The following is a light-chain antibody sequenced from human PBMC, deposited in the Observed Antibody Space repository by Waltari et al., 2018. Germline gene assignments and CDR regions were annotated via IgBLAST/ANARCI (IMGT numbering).Light chain of an antibody. CDR2: GNS. CDR3: ATWDDSLNTPV. Sequence: QSVLTQPPSVSGSPGQRATISCSGTTSNIGSQTILWHQHVPGTAPKNLIYGNSRRPSGVPDRFSGSKSATSASLDINGLHSDDEAVYYCATWDDSLNTPVFGGGTKVTVL. V-gene: IGLV1-44*01. CDR1: TSNIGSQT. J-gene: IGLJ3*02.